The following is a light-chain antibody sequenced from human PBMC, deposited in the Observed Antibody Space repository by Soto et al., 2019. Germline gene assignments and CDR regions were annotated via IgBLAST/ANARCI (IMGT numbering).Light chain of an antibody. CDR1: QSSRGNY. J-gene: IGKJ2*01. CDR3: QQYGTSRMYS. V-gene: IGKV3-20*01. CDR2: GAS. Sequence: EIVLTQYPGTLSLSPWERATLACRDSQSSRGNYLAWYQQTPGQAPRLLIYGASSSANGIPYRFSGSGSGTDVTLTISRLGTEGFGLYDCQQYGTSRMYSIGQGTKLEIK.